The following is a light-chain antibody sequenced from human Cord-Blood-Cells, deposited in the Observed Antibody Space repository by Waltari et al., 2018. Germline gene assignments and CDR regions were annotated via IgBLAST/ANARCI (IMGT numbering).Light chain of an antibody. CDR1: QSVSSSY. J-gene: IGKJ1*01. Sequence: EIVLTQSPGTLSLSPGERATLSCRAIQSVSSSYLAWYQQKPGQAPRLLIYGASSTATGIPDRFSGSGSGTDFTLTISRLEPEDFAVYYCQQYGSSPQTFGQGTKVEI. CDR3: QQYGSSPQT. V-gene: IGKV3-20*01. CDR2: GAS.